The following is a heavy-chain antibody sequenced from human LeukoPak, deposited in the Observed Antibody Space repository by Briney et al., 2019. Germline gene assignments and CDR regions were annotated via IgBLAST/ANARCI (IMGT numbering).Heavy chain of an antibody. V-gene: IGHV4-4*07. CDR3: AREQWVYSSGWYGQYYFDY. CDR1: GGSISSYY. Sequence: KTSETLSLTCTVSGGSISSYYWSWIRQPAGKGLGWIERIYTSGSTNYNPSLKGRVTMSVDTSKNQFSLKLSSVTAADTAVYYCAREQWVYSSGWYGQYYFDYWGQGTLVTVSS. D-gene: IGHD6-19*01. J-gene: IGHJ4*02. CDR2: IYTSGST.